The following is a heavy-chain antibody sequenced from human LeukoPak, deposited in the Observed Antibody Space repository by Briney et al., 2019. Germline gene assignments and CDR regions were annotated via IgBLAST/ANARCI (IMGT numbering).Heavy chain of an antibody. CDR3: ARDPYSGTYGDTYYYYMDV. Sequence: PSETLSLTCTVSGYSISSGYYWGWIRQPPGKGLEWIGSIYHSESTYYNPSLKSRVTISVDTSKNQFSLKLSSVTAADTAVYYCARDPYSGTYGDTYYYYMDVWGKGTTVTISS. J-gene: IGHJ6*03. V-gene: IGHV4-38-2*02. CDR1: GYSISSGYY. CDR2: IYHSEST. D-gene: IGHD1-26*01.